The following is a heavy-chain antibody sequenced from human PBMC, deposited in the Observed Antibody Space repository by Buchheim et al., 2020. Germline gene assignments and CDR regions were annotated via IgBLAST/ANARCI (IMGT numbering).Heavy chain of an antibody. CDR2: IGTSSSFT. Sequence: QVQLVESGGGLVKPGGSLRLSCAASGFTFSDHYMSWIRQAQGKGLEWISYIGTSSSFTNYADSVKGRFTISRDNAKNSLYFPMNSLRAEDTAVYYCVRVGHYDILTGYPGWFDPWGQGTL. D-gene: IGHD3-9*01. CDR3: VRVGHYDILTGYPGWFDP. CDR1: GFTFSDHY. J-gene: IGHJ5*02. V-gene: IGHV3-11*06.